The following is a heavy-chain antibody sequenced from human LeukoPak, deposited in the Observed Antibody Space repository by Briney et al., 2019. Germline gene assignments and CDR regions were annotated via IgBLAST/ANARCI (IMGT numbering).Heavy chain of an antibody. Sequence: ASVKVSCKASGYTFTAYYMHWVRQAPGQGLEWMGWINPSTGGTNYAQKFQGSVTMTRDTSISTAYMGLSRLKSDDTAVYYCARGDSDYDRPGYWGQGTLVTVSS. CDR3: ARGDSDYDRPGY. CDR2: INPSTGGT. D-gene: IGHD5-12*01. J-gene: IGHJ4*02. V-gene: IGHV1-2*02. CDR1: GYTFTAYY.